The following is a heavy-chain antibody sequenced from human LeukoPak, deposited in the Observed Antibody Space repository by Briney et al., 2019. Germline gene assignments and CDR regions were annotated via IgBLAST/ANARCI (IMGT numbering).Heavy chain of an antibody. CDR2: ISTGSGYI. V-gene: IGHV3-21*01. CDR3: ARDSNYYYMDV. J-gene: IGHJ6*03. CDR1: GFTFNSYT. Sequence: GGSLRLSCAASGFTFNSYTMNWVRQAPGKGLEWVSSISTGSGYIYYADSVKGRFTTSRDNAKNSLYLQMNSLRAEDTAVYYCARDSNYYYMDVWGKGTTVTVSS.